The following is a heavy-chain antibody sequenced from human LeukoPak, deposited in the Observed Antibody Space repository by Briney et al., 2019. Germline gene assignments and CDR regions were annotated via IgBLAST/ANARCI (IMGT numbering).Heavy chain of an antibody. CDR2: IFHTGGT. V-gene: IGHV4-59*08. CDR3: ARQPTSVTTFAFDI. CDR1: GGSISSNY. J-gene: IGHJ3*02. D-gene: IGHD4-17*01. Sequence: PSETLSLTCTVSGGSISSNYWSWLRQPPGEGLEWIGYIFHTGGTTYNPSLKSRVTISQDTSKNQFSLYLRSVTAADTAVYYCARQPTSVTTFAFDIWGQGTVVTVSS.